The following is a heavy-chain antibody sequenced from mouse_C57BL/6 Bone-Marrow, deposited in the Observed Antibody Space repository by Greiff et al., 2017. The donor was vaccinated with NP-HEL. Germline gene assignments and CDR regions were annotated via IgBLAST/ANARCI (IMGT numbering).Heavy chain of an antibody. D-gene: IGHD1-1*01. J-gene: IGHJ1*03. CDR3: TTFTTVVAPGWYFDV. CDR1: GFNIKDDY. V-gene: IGHV14-4*01. CDR2: IDPENGDN. Sequence: EVQLQQSGAELVRPGASVKLSCTASGFNIKDDYMHWVKQRPEQGLEWIGWIDPENGDNEYASKFQGKATITADTYSNTAYLQLSSLTSEDPAVYYCTTFTTVVAPGWYFDVWGTGTTVTVSS.